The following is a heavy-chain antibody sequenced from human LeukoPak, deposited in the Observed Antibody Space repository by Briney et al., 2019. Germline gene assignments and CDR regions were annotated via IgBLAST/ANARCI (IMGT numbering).Heavy chain of an antibody. CDR1: GGSFSGHY. Sequence: SETLSLTCANYGGSFSGHYWSWIRQSPGKGLEWIAEIHYSGATSYNPSLKSRVTISGDTSKNQVFLRVTSVTAADTALYYCARGILFDYYFDSWGQGTLVTVSS. D-gene: IGHD3-9*01. V-gene: IGHV4-34*01. CDR2: IHYSGAT. CDR3: ARGILFDYYFDS. J-gene: IGHJ4*02.